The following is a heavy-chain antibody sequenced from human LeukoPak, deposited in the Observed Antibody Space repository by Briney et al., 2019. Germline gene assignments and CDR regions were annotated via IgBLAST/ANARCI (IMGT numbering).Heavy chain of an antibody. Sequence: SETLSLTCTVSGYSISSGYYWGWIRQPPGKGLEWIGSIYHSGSTYYNPSLKSRVTIAVETSKNQFSLKLSSVTAADKAVYYCARSCRILDIVATIRARLGGNGFDIWGQGTMVTVSS. J-gene: IGHJ3*02. V-gene: IGHV4-38-2*02. D-gene: IGHD5-12*01. CDR3: ARSCRILDIVATIRARLGGNGFDI. CDR1: GYSISSGYY. CDR2: IYHSGST.